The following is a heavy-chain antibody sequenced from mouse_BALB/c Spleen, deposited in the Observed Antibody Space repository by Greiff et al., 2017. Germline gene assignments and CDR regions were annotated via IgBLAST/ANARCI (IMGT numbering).Heavy chain of an antibody. Sequence: EVKLVESGGGLVQPGGSRKLSCAASGFTFSSFGMHWVRQAPEKGLEWVAYISSGSSTIYYADTVKGRFTISRDNPKNTLFLQMTSLRSEDTAMYYCARSDRYDGAWFAYWGQGTLVTVSA. V-gene: IGHV5-17*02. D-gene: IGHD2-14*01. CDR3: ARSDRYDGAWFAY. CDR1: GFTFSSFG. CDR2: ISSGSSTI. J-gene: IGHJ3*01.